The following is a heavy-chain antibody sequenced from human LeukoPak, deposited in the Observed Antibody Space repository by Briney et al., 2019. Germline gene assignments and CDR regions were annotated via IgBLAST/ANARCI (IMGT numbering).Heavy chain of an antibody. D-gene: IGHD6-19*01. CDR3: ARDFVAVAGTEGFDH. V-gene: IGHV3-30-3*01. CDR2: ISYDGSNK. J-gene: IGHJ4*02. Sequence: GRSLRLSCAASGFTFSSYAMHWVRQAPGKGLEWVAVISYDGSNKYYADSVKGRFTISRDNSKNTLYLQMNSLRAEDTAVYYCARDFVAVAGTEGFDHWGQGTLVTVSS. CDR1: GFTFSSYA.